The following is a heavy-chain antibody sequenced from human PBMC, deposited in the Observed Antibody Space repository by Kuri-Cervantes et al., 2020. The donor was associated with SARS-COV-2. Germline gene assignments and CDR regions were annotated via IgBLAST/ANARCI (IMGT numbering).Heavy chain of an antibody. CDR2: IYTSGST. J-gene: IGHJ4*02. V-gene: IGHV4-4*07. Sequence: GSLRLSCTVSGGSISSYYWSWIRQPAGKGLEWIGRIYTSGSTNYNPSLKSRVTISVDTSKNQFSLKLSSVTAADTAVYYCARDRRPAAAGTFFDYWGQGTLVTVSS. CDR3: ARDRRPAAAGTFFDY. D-gene: IGHD6-13*01. CDR1: GGSISSYY.